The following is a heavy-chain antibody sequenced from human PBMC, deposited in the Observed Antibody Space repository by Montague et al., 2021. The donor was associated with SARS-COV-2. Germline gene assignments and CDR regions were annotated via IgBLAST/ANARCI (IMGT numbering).Heavy chain of an antibody. Sequence: RSLSLAASGFTFGDYAMHWVRQAPGKGLEWVSGISWNSGSIGYADSVKGRFTISRDNAKNSLYLQMNSLRAEDTALYYCAKDIDYYDSSGYYDYWGQGTLVTVSS. D-gene: IGHD3-22*01. J-gene: IGHJ4*02. CDR3: AKDIDYYDSSGYYDY. CDR2: ISWNSGSI. V-gene: IGHV3-9*01. CDR1: GFTFGDYA.